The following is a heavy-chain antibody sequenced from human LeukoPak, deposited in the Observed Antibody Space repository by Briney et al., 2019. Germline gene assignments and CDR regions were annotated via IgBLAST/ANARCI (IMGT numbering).Heavy chain of an antibody. CDR3: AKDRYYDNSGNHFESEK. J-gene: IGHJ4*02. V-gene: IGHV3-23*01. D-gene: IGHD3-22*01. CDR1: GSTFSTYG. CDR2: ISGSGGRT. Sequence: GGSPRLSCAASGSTFSTYGMSWVRQAPGKGLDWVSAISGSGGRTSYADSVAGRFTVSRDNSKNTLYLQMNNLRAEDTALYYCAKDRYYDNSGNHFESEKWGQGTLVTVSS.